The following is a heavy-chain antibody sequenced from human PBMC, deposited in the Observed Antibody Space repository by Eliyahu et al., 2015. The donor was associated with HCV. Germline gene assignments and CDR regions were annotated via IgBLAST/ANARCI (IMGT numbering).Heavy chain of an antibody. CDR1: GFTFXXYW. CDR2: IKQDGSEK. CDR3: ARDISLNGDLDAY. J-gene: IGHJ4*02. D-gene: IGHD4-17*01. V-gene: IGHV3-7*01. Sequence: EMQLVESGGGLVQPGGSLRLSCSASGFTFXXYWMSWXRQAPGKGLEWVANIKQDGSEKYYVDSVKGRFTISRDNAKNSLYLQMNSLRAEDTAVYYCARDISLNGDLDAYWGQGTLVTVSS.